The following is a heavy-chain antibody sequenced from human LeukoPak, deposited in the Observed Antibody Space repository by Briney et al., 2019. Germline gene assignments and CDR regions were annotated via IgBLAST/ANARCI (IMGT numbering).Heavy chain of an antibody. CDR3: ARQAEYYDYVWGSYRYSDY. Sequence: SETLSLTCTVSGGSISSSSYYWGWIRQPPGKGLEGIGSIYYSGSTYYNPSLKSPVTISVDTSKNQVSLKLSSVTAADTAVYYCARQAEYYDYVWGSYRYSDYWGQGTLVTVSS. CDR1: GGSISSSSYY. D-gene: IGHD3-16*02. J-gene: IGHJ4*02. CDR2: IYYSGST. V-gene: IGHV4-39*01.